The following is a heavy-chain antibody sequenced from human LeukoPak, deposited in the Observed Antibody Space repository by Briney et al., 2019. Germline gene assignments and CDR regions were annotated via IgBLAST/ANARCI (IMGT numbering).Heavy chain of an antibody. Sequence: ASVKVSCKASGYTFTGYYMHWVRQAPGQGLEWMGRINPNSGGTNYAQKFQGRVTMTRDTSISTAYMELSRLRSDDTAVYYCARVAVYGDRQDFDYWGQGTLVTVSS. CDR3: ARVAVYGDRQDFDY. V-gene: IGHV1-2*06. D-gene: IGHD4-17*01. CDR2: INPNSGGT. CDR1: GYTFTGYY. J-gene: IGHJ4*02.